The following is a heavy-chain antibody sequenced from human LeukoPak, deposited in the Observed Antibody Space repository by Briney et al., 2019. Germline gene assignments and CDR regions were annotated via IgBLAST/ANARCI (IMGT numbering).Heavy chain of an antibody. CDR3: AREVWFAESVVYFDY. CDR2: IYHSGST. Sequence: PSQTLSLTCAVSGGSISSGGYSWSWIRQPQGEGLEWIVYIYHSGSTYYNPSLKSRVTISVDSSKNQFSLKLSSVTAADTAVYYCAREVWFAESVVYFDYWGQGTLVTVSS. CDR1: GGSISSGGYS. V-gene: IGHV4-30-2*01. D-gene: IGHD3-10*01. J-gene: IGHJ4*02.